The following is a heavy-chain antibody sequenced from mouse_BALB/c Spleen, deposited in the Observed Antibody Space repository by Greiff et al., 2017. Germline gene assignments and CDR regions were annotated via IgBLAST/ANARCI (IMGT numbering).Heavy chain of an antibody. V-gene: IGHV1-63*02. CDR3: ARSLLLDYAMDY. D-gene: IGHD1-1*01. CDR1: GYTFTNYW. Sequence: QVQLKQSGAELVRPGTSVKISCKASGYTFTNYWLGWVKQRPGHGLEWIGDIYPGGGYTNYNEKFKGKATLTADTSSSTAYMQLSSLTSEDSAVYFCARSLLLDYAMDYWGQGTSVTVSS. J-gene: IGHJ4*01. CDR2: IYPGGGYT.